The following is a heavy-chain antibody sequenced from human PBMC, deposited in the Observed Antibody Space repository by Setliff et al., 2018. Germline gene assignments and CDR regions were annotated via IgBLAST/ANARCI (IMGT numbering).Heavy chain of an antibody. CDR2: IKSKTSGGTA. CDR3: ARPSESSGWYYFDS. V-gene: IGHV3-15*01. Sequence: GGSLRLSCAVSEFTFSNAWMSWVRQAPGKGLDWVGRIKSKTSGGTADYAAPVKGRFTISRDNAKNSLYLQMNSLRAEDTAVYYCARPSESSGWYYFDSWGQGILVTVSS. CDR1: EFTFSNAW. J-gene: IGHJ4*02. D-gene: IGHD6-19*01.